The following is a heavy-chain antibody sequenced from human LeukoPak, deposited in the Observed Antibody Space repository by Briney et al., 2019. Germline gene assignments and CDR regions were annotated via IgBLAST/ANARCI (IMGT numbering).Heavy chain of an antibody. CDR1: GGSFSGYY. Sequence: PSETLSLTCAVYGGSFSGYYWSWLRQPPGKGLEWIGEINHSGSTNYNPSLKSRVTISVDTSKNQFSLNLSSVTAAATAVYYCARKVAVAKRGDCFDYWGQGTLVTVSS. V-gene: IGHV4-34*01. CDR3: ARKVAVAKRGDCFDY. CDR2: INHSGST. J-gene: IGHJ4*02. D-gene: IGHD6-19*01.